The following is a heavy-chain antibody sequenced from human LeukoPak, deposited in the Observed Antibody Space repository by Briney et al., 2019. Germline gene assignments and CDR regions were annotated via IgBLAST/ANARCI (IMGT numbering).Heavy chain of an antibody. V-gene: IGHV4-59*01. CDR3: ARDIRIVGATLYFDY. CDR2: MHSSGST. CDR1: GGSISNYY. D-gene: IGHD1-26*01. J-gene: IGHJ4*02. Sequence: SETLSLTCTVSGGSISNYYWSWIRQPPGKGLEGIGCMHSSGSTTYNLSLTSRRTMSIETSKNQLSLKMRSVPTADTAVYYCARDIRIVGATLYFDYWGQGTLVTVSS.